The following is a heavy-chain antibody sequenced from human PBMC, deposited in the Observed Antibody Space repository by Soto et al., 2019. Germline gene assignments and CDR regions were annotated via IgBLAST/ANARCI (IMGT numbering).Heavy chain of an antibody. Sequence: AAEXVSFRSAVSTFPNYGIIGWLQAPVQGLEGMGWISAYNGNTNYAQKLQGRVTMTTDTSTSTAYMELRSLRSDETAVYYCARDAIDTLTGYYTILASYGMEVWGKGTKVT. V-gene: IGHV1-18*01. J-gene: IGHJ6*04. CDR2: ISAYNGNT. CDR1: VSTFPNYG. D-gene: IGHD3-9*01. CDR3: ARDAIDTLTGYYTILASYGMEV.